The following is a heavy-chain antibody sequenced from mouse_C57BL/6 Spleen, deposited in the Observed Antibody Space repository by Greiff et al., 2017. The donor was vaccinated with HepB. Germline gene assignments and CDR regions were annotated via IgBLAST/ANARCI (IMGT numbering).Heavy chain of an antibody. CDR2: IDPNSGGT. D-gene: IGHD1-1*01. J-gene: IGHJ1*03. CDR3: ARYYGSSYWYFDV. V-gene: IGHV1-72*01. CDR1: GYTFTSYW. Sequence: QVQLKQPGAELVKPGASVKLSCKASGYTFTSYWMHWVKQRPGRGREWIGRIDPNSGGTKYNEKFKSKATLTVDKPSSTAYMQLSSLTSEDAAVYYCARYYGSSYWYFDVWGTGTTVTVSS.